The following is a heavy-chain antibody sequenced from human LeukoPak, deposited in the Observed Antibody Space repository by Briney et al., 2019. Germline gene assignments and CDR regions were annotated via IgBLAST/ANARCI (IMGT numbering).Heavy chain of an antibody. Sequence: GGSLRLSCAASGFTFSSYSMNWVRQAPGKGLEWVSSITTSSTYIFYADSVKGRFTISRDNSKNTLYLQMNSLRAEDTAVYYCAKGDWLYYFDYWGQGTLVTVSS. CDR1: GFTFSSYS. V-gene: IGHV3-21*04. CDR3: AKGDWLYYFDY. CDR2: ITTSSTYI. D-gene: IGHD3-9*01. J-gene: IGHJ4*02.